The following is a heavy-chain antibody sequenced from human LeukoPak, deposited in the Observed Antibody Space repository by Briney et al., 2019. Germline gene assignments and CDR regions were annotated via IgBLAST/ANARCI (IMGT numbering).Heavy chain of an antibody. CDR3: ARAIVVVVAATHVPYNWFDP. CDR2: INPSGGST. D-gene: IGHD2-15*01. J-gene: IGHJ5*02. CDR1: GYTFTSYY. Sequence: GASVKVSCKASGYTFTSYYMHWVRQAPGQGLEWMGIINPSGGSTSYAQKFQGRVTMTRDTSTSTVYMELSSLRSEDTAVYYCARAIVVVVAATHVPYNWFDPWGQGTLVTVSS. V-gene: IGHV1-46*01.